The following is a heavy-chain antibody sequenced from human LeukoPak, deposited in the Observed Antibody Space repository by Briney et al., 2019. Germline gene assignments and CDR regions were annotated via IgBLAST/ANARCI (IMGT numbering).Heavy chain of an antibody. CDR1: GASLSGSLYY. CDR2: VHYSGNT. D-gene: IGHD6-13*01. V-gene: IGHV4-39*07. J-gene: IGHJ4*02. Sequence: SETLSLTCTVSGASLSGSLYYWGWIRQPPGKGLEWIGSVHYSGNTYYSPSLKSRLTISVDTSKNQFSLKLSSLTAADTAVYYCARDHPVAVAGQKGLFDYWGQGTLVTVSS. CDR3: ARDHPVAVAGQKGLFDY.